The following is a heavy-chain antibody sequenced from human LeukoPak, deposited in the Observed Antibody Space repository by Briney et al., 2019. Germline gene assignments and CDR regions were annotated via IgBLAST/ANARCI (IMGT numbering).Heavy chain of an antibody. CDR1: GGSVSGYY. J-gene: IGHJ6*03. CDR3: ARAGGYSYGYDYYYYMDV. V-gene: IGHV4-59*02. Sequence: SETLSLTCTVSGGSVSGYYWSWIRQPPGKGLEWMGYVYYTGSTNYNPSLKSRVTISVDMSKNQFSQRLSSVTAADTAVYYCARAGGYSYGYDYYYYMDVWGKGTTVTVSS. CDR2: VYYTGST. D-gene: IGHD5-18*01.